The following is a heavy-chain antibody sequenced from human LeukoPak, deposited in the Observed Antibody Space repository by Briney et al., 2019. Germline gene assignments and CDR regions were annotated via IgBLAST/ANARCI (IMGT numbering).Heavy chain of an antibody. CDR1: GLTLSNAW. J-gene: IGHJ5*02. Sequence: GGSLRLSCAASGLTLSNAWMTWVRQAPGKGLEWVGHIKTKTDSGTTDYAAYAAPVKGRFSISRDDSKNTLYLQMNSLKTEDTAVYYCTRRQDYDDYLNWFDPWGQGTLVTVSS. D-gene: IGHD4-17*01. CDR3: TRRQDYDDYLNWFDP. CDR2: IKTKTDSGTT. V-gene: IGHV3-15*01.